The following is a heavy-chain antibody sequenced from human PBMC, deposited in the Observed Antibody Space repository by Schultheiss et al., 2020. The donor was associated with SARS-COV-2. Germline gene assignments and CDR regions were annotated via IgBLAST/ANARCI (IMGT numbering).Heavy chain of an antibody. V-gene: IGHV3-23*01. CDR1: GFTFSSYA. CDR3: ARGSNYYGSGSRYYYGMDV. Sequence: GGSLRLSCAASGFTFSSYAMSWVRQAPGKGLEWVSAISGSGGSTYYADSVKGRFTISRDNSKNTLYLQMNSLRAEDTAVYYCARGSNYYGSGSRYYYGMDVWGQGTTVTVSS. D-gene: IGHD3-10*01. J-gene: IGHJ6*02. CDR2: ISGSGGST.